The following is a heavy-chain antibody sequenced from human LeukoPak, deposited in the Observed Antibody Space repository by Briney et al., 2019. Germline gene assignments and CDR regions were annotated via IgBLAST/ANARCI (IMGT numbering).Heavy chain of an antibody. D-gene: IGHD6-13*01. CDR1: TFTFSRYA. V-gene: IGHV3-23*01. Sequence: GGSLRLSCAASTFTFSRYAMAWVRQAPGKGLEWVSAISPTGASTYYADSVKGRFTISRDNSKNTLYLQMNSLRAEDTAVYYCARDARIAAAALYWYFDLWGRGTLVTVSS. CDR2: ISPTGAST. CDR3: ARDARIAAAALYWYFDL. J-gene: IGHJ2*01.